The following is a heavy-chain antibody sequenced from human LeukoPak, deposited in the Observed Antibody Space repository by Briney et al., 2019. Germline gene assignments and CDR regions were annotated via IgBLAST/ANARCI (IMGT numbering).Heavy chain of an antibody. J-gene: IGHJ4*02. CDR3: ASRKLGNDY. V-gene: IGHV4-59*02. Sequence: SETLSLTCTVSGGSVSDYYWSWIRQSPGKGLEWIGYIYYTGTSYNPSLKSRVTISADTSKNQFSLNLSSVTAADTAVYYCASRKLGNDYWGQGTLVTVSS. CDR1: GGSVSDYY. CDR2: IYYTGT. D-gene: IGHD7-27*01.